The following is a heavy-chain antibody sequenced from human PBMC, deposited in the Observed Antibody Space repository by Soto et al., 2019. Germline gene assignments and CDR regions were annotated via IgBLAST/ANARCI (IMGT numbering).Heavy chain of an antibody. CDR1: GFTFDDYA. J-gene: IGHJ6*02. Sequence: GGSLRLSCAASGFTFDDYAMHWVRQAPGKGLEWVSLISWDGGSTYYADSVKGRFTISRDNSKNSLYLQMNSLRAEDTALYYCANDQSRGAVVPAAINDYYYYGMDVWGQGTQGTVSS. CDR2: ISWDGGST. V-gene: IGHV3-43D*04. CDR3: ANDQSRGAVVPAAINDYYYYGMDV. D-gene: IGHD2-2*02.